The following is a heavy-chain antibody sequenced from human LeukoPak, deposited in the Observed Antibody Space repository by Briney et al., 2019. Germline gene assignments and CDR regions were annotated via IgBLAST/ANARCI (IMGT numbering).Heavy chain of an antibody. CDR3: AREGGGSSGWYYFDY. Sequence: PGGSLRLSCVVSGFTFSSYEMNWVRQAPGKGLEWVSYISSSGSAIYYADSVKGRFTISRDNAKNSLYLQMNSLRAEDTAVYYCAREGGGSSGWYYFDYWGQGTLVTVSS. V-gene: IGHV3-48*03. CDR1: GFTFSSYE. CDR2: ISSSGSAI. J-gene: IGHJ4*02. D-gene: IGHD6-19*01.